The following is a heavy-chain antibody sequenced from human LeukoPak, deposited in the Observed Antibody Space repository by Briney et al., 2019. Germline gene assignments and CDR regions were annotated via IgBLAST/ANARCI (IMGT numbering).Heavy chain of an antibody. Sequence: SETLSLTCAVYGGSFSGYNWSWIRQPPGKGLEWIGEINHSGSTNYNPSVKSRVTKLVDTSKNQFSLKLRSVTAADTAVYFCARTRSSWYRGGFDYWGQGTLVTVSS. D-gene: IGHD6-13*01. CDR3: ARTRSSWYRGGFDY. CDR1: GGSFSGYN. V-gene: IGHV4-34*01. CDR2: INHSGST. J-gene: IGHJ4*02.